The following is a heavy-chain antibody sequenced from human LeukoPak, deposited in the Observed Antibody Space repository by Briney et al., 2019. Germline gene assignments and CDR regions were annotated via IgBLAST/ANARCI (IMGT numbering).Heavy chain of an antibody. CDR2: IYYSGST. D-gene: IGHD3-10*01. J-gene: IGHJ6*03. CDR3: ARVTMVRGVIIYPYYYYMDV. CDR1: GGSISSSSYY. Sequence: PSETLSLTCTVSGGSISSSSYYWGWIRQPPGKGLEWIGSIYYSGSTYYNPSLKSRVTISVDTSKNQFSLKLSSVTAADTAVYYCARVTMVRGVIIYPYYYYMDVWGKGTTVTVSS. V-gene: IGHV4-39*07.